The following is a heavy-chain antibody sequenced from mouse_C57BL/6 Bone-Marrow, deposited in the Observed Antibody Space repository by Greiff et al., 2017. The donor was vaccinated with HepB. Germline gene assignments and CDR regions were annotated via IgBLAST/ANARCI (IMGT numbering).Heavy chain of an antibody. CDR3: ARGITSEAY. Sequence: QVQLQQSGPGLVQPSQSLSITCTVSGFSLTSYGVHWVRQSPGKGLEWLGVIWSGGRTDYNAAFISRLSISKDNSKSQVFFKMNSLQADDTDIYYCARGITSEAYWGQGTLVTVSA. D-gene: IGHD1-1*01. J-gene: IGHJ3*01. CDR2: IWSGGRT. CDR1: GFSLTSYG. V-gene: IGHV2-2*01.